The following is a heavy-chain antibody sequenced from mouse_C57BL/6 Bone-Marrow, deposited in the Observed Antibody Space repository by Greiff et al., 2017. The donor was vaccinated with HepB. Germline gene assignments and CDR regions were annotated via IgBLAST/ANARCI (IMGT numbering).Heavy chain of an antibody. CDR2: IWSGGST. Sequence: VKLQQSGPGLVQPSQSLSITCTVSGFSLTSYGVHWVRQSPGKGLEWLGVIWSGGSTDYNAAFISRLSISKDNSKSQVFFKMNSLQADDTAIYYCARGGGNWFAYWGQGTLVTVSA. CDR3: ARGGGNWFAY. V-gene: IGHV2-2*01. D-gene: IGHD2-1*01. CDR1: GFSLTSYG. J-gene: IGHJ3*01.